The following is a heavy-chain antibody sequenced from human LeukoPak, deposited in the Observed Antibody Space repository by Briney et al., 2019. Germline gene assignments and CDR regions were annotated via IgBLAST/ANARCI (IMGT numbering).Heavy chain of an antibody. CDR3: AREGGYDFIWGKRYYYGMDV. Sequence: PGGSLRLSCAASGFTFSSYEMNWVRQAPGQGLEWVSYISSSGSTIYYADSVKGRFTISRDNAKNSLYLQMYSLRAEDTAVYYCAREGGYDFIWGKRYYYGMDVWGKGTTVTVSS. J-gene: IGHJ6*04. CDR2: ISSSGSTI. V-gene: IGHV3-48*03. D-gene: IGHD5-12*01. CDR1: GFTFSSYE.